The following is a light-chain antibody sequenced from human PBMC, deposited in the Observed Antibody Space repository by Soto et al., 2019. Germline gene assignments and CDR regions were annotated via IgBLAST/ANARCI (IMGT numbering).Light chain of an antibody. J-gene: IGKJ1*01. Sequence: DIQMTQSPSTLSASVGDRVTITCRASQSIGTWLAWYQQKPGKAPKLLIYKASSLESGVPSRFSGSVSGTEFTLTISSLQRDDFATYYCQKYNTYPWTFGQGTKVEIK. CDR3: QKYNTYPWT. CDR2: KAS. CDR1: QSIGTW. V-gene: IGKV1-5*03.